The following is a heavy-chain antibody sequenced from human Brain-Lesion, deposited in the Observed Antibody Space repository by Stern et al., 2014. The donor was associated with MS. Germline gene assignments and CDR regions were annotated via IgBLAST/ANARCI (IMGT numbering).Heavy chain of an antibody. Sequence: VQLGQSGAEVKKPGESLKISCKSSGYSFTSYWIGWVRQMPGKGLEWMGIIYPGDSDTRYSPSCQGQVTRSAHNCTRHVYLQWSSLKASDTAMYYCATPADGGSIDSWGQGTLVTVSS. CDR1: GYSFTSYW. CDR3: ATPADGGSIDS. CDR2: IYPGDSDT. D-gene: IGHD6-13*01. J-gene: IGHJ4*02. V-gene: IGHV5-51*01.